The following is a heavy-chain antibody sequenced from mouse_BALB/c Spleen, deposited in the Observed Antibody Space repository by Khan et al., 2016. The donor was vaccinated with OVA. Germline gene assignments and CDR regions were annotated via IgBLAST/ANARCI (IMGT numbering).Heavy chain of an antibody. Sequence: QVQLKQSGPGLVAPSQSLSITCTVSGFSLSRYNIHWVRQPPGKGLEWLGMIWGGGGTDYNSTLKSRLSISKDNFKSQVFLKMNSMQTDDTAVYYCARAYYRYDGYYAMDYWGQGTSVTVSS. V-gene: IGHV2-6-4*01. CDR3: ARAYYRYDGYYAMDY. CDR1: GFSLSRYN. CDR2: IWGGGGT. D-gene: IGHD2-14*01. J-gene: IGHJ4*01.